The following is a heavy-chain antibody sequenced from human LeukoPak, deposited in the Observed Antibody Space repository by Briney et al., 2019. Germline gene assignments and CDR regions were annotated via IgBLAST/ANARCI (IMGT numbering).Heavy chain of an antibody. CDR3: AREIAVDGPEYFQH. CDR1: GFTFSSYS. D-gene: IGHD6-19*01. Sequence: PGGSLRLSCAASGFTFSSYSMNWVRQAPGKGLEWVSSISSSSSYIYYADSVKGRFTISRDNAKNSLYLQMNSLRAEDAAVYYCAREIAVDGPEYFQHWGQGTLVTVSS. J-gene: IGHJ1*01. CDR2: ISSSSSYI. V-gene: IGHV3-21*01.